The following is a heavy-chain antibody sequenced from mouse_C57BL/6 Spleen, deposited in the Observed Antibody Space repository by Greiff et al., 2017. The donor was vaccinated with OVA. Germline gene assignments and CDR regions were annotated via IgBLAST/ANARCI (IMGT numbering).Heavy chain of an antibody. Sequence: EVQLVESGGGLVKPGGSLKLSCAASGFTFSDYGMHWVRQAPEKGLEWVAYISSGSSTIYYADTVKGRFTISRDNAKNTLFLQMTSLRSEDTAMYYCARKEAYYSNSFDYWGQGTTLTVSS. V-gene: IGHV5-17*01. CDR2: ISSGSSTI. CDR1: GFTFSDYG. D-gene: IGHD2-5*01. J-gene: IGHJ2*01. CDR3: ARKEAYYSNSFDY.